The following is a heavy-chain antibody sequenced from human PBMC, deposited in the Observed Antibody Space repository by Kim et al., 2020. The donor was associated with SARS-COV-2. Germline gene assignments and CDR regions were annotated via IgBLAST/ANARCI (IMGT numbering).Heavy chain of an antibody. D-gene: IGHD4-17*01. CDR1: GFIFSKVW. V-gene: IGHV3-15*01. CDR2: IKGKTDGGTI. J-gene: IGHJ6*02. CDR3: ATLHGDYRVIDV. Sequence: GGSLRLSCAASGFIFSKVWMSWVRQAPGKGLEWIGRIKGKTDGGTIDYAAPVNGRFIISRDDSKNTLHLQINSLRTEDTAMYYCATLHGDYRVIDVGGQGTTLTVSS.